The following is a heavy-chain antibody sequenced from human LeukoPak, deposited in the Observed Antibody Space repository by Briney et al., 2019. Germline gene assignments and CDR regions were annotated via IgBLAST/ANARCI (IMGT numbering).Heavy chain of an antibody. CDR3: ARVIGWDEPFDI. CDR2: ISSSSSYI. CDR1: GFTFSSYS. Sequence: GGSLRLSCAASGFTFSSYSMNWVRQAPGKGLEWVSSISSSSSYIYYADSVKGRFTISRDNAKNSLYLQMNSLRAEDTAVYYCARVIGWDEPFDIWGQGTMVTVSS. V-gene: IGHV3-21*01. D-gene: IGHD1-26*01. J-gene: IGHJ3*02.